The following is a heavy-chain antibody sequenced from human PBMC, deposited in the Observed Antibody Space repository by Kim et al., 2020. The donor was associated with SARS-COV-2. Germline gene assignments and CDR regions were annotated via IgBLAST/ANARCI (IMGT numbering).Heavy chain of an antibody. Sequence: GGSLRLSCAASGFTFSSYAMSWVRQAPGKGLEWVSAISGSGGSTYYADSVKGRFTISRDNSKNTLYLQMNSLRAEDTAVYYCAKESGTMIVVVIKGPYYFDYWGQGTLVTVSS. CDR1: GFTFSSYA. D-gene: IGHD3-22*01. CDR2: ISGSGGST. J-gene: IGHJ4*02. CDR3: AKESGTMIVVVIKGPYYFDY. V-gene: IGHV3-23*01.